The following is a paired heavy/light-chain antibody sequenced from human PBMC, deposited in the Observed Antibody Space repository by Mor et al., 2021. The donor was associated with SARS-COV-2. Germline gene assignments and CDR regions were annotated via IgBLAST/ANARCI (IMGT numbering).Light chain of an antibody. CDR1: QTINNY. V-gene: IGKV3-11*01. J-gene: IGKJ4*01. CDR2: DTT. CDR3: QQRSTWPPLT. Sequence: VVLTQTPATLSLSPGARATLSCRASQTINNYLAWYQQRPGQPPRLLIYDTTKRATGVPARFSGSGSRTDFTLTISGLEPEDFAVYYCQQRSTWPPLTFGGGTRVEI.
Heavy chain of an antibody. CDR2: VSHDGGTK. CDR1: GFTFSNSD. J-gene: IGHJ4*01. D-gene: IGHD2-21*01. V-gene: IGHV3-23*04. CDR3: AKGGGLGGHFDMYFEN. Sequence: EVQLVESGGGLVQSGGGLRLSCTASGFTFSNSDMNWIRQAPGKGLEWVSVVSHDGGTKYYADAVKGRFIISRDNSRNTLYLQMFDLSAEDTAVYFCAKGGGLGGHFDMYFENWGRGNLVTVFS.